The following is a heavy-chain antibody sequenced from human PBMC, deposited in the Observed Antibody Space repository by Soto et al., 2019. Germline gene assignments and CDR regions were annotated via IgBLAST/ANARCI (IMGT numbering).Heavy chain of an antibody. CDR2: ISVFNGNT. Sequence: QVQLVQSGGEVKKPGASVKVSCKTSGYSFSTYGISWVRQAPGQGLECMGWISVFNGNTNYARKVQDRVIISTDTSTSTAYMEMGSMTSDDTAIYYCARGGSYGVDYWGQGTLVTVSS. CDR3: ARGGSYGVDY. V-gene: IGHV1-18*01. D-gene: IGHD3-10*01. CDR1: GYSFSTYG. J-gene: IGHJ4*02.